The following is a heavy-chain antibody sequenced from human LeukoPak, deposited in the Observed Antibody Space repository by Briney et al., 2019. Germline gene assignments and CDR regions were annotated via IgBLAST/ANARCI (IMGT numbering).Heavy chain of an antibody. Sequence: GGSLRLSCAASGFTFDDYAMHWVRQAPGKGLEWVSGISWNSGSIGYADSVKGRFTISRDNAKNTLYLQMNSLRAEDTAVYYCAKRDFDPWGQGTLVTVSS. CDR2: ISWNSGSI. V-gene: IGHV3-9*01. CDR1: GFTFDDYA. CDR3: AKRDFDP. J-gene: IGHJ5*02.